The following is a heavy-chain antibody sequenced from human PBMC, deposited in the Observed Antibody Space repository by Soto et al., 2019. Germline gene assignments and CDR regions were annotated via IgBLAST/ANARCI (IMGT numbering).Heavy chain of an antibody. J-gene: IGHJ4*02. Sequence: HVQLVESGGGVVQPGRSLRLSCAASGFTFSSYGMHWVRQAPGKGLEWVAVISYDGSNKYYADSVKGRFTISRDNSKNTLYLQMNSLRAEDTAVYYCAKDDPYYYDYWGQGTLVTVSS. CDR2: ISYDGSNK. V-gene: IGHV3-30*18. CDR1: GFTFSSYG. CDR3: AKDDPYYYDY.